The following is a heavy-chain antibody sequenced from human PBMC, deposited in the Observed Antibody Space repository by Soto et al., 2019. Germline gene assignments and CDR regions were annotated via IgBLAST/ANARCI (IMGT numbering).Heavy chain of an antibody. V-gene: IGHV1-18*01. CDR2: ISAYNGKR. Sequence: QGQLLQSGDEVKKPGASVRVSCRASGYDFTSYGISWVRQAPGQGLEWVSWISAYNGKRDTAQKFQGRVTMTLDTSTDTAHMELGDLTSADTAVYYCARGRIVASIHDAFEIWGQGTTVAVSS. CDR3: ARGRIVASIHDAFEI. J-gene: IGHJ3*02. D-gene: IGHD2-21*01. CDR1: GYDFTSYG.